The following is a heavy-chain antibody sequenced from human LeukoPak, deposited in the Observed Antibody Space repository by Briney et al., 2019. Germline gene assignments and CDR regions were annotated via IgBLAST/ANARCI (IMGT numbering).Heavy chain of an antibody. CDR1: GGSISSYY. CDR3: APGNSGFYFL. J-gene: IGHJ4*02. D-gene: IGHD3-22*01. V-gene: IGHV4-59*01. CDR2: IYYSGST. Sequence: SETLSLTCTVSGGSISSYYWSWIRQPPGKGLEWIGYIYYSGSTNYNPSLKSRVTISVDTSKNQFSLKLSSVTAADTAVYYCAPGNSGFYFLWGQGTLVTVSS.